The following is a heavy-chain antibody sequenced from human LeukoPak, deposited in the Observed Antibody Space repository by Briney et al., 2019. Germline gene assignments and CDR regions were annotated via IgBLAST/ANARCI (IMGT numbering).Heavy chain of an antibody. CDR2: ISAYNGNT. CDR3: ARDYYDSESYYNGDAFGI. CDR1: GYTFTSYG. V-gene: IGHV1-18*01. J-gene: IGHJ3*02. Sequence: GASVKVSCKASGYTFTSYGISWVRQAPGQGLEWMGWISAYNGNTNYAQKLQGRVTMTTDTSTSTAYMELRSLRSDDTAVYYCARDYYDSESYYNGDAFGIWGQGTMVTVSS. D-gene: IGHD3-10*01.